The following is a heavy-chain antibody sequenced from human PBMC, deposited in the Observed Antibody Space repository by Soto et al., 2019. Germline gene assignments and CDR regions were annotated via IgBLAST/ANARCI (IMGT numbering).Heavy chain of an antibody. CDR1: GGSVSSGSYY. J-gene: IGHJ4*02. Sequence: SETLSLTCTVSGGSVSSGSYYWSWIRQPPGQALEWIGYIYDSGGPYYNPSLRSRVIISADTSKNQISLKLTSATAADTAVYYCARGVGSSPPRYWGRGTLVTVS. V-gene: IGHV4-61*01. CDR3: ARGVGSSPPRY. D-gene: IGHD1-26*01. CDR2: IYDSGGP.